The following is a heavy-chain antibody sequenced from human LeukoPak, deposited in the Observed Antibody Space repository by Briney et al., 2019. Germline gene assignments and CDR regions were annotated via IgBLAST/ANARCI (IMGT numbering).Heavy chain of an antibody. D-gene: IGHD2/OR15-2a*01. V-gene: IGHV3-21*01. CDR3: ARDHYFKIDY. J-gene: IGHJ4*02. Sequence: PGGSLRLSCAASGFSFGTYTMNWVRQAPGKGLEWVSSISSGSNYIHYGDSVKGRFTISRDNAKNSLYLQMNSLRAEDTAVYYCARDHYFKIDYWGQGTLVTVSS. CDR2: ISSGSNYI. CDR1: GFSFGTYT.